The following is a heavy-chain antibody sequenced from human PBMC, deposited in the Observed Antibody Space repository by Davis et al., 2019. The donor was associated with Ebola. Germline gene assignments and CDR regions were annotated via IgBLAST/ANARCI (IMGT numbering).Heavy chain of an antibody. V-gene: IGHV1-69*13. D-gene: IGHD3-22*01. CDR3: ARGRTGFYYDSSDAPTWFDP. J-gene: IGHJ5*02. CDR2: IIPIFRSP. Sequence: SVKVSCKASGGTFSSFAVSWVRQAPGRGLEWMGGIIPIFRSPNYAQKFLDRVTITADESTRTVYMEMRSLRPEDTAVYFCARGRTGFYYDSSDAPTWFDPWGQGTLVTVSS. CDR1: GGTFSSFA.